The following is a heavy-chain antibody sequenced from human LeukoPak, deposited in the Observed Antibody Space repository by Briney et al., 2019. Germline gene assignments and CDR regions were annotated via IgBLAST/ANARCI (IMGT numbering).Heavy chain of an antibody. CDR2: ISYDGSNK. D-gene: IGHD6-19*01. Sequence: GSLRLSCAASGFTFSSYAMHWVRQAPGKGLEWVAVISYDGSNKYYADSVKGRFTISRDNSKNTLYLQMNSLRAEDTAVYYCASVGGIAVAGRPFDYWGQGTLVTVSS. CDR1: GFTFSSYA. J-gene: IGHJ4*02. V-gene: IGHV3-30-3*01. CDR3: ASVGGIAVAGRPFDY.